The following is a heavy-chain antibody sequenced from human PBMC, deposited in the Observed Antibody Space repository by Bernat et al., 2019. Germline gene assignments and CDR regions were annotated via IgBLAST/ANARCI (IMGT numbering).Heavy chain of an antibody. D-gene: IGHD5-12*01. CDR3: AKDEDNSGYAKGVDAFDI. CDR2: ISGSGGST. Sequence: EVQLLESGGGLVQPGGSLRLSCAASGFTFSSYAMSWVRQAPGKGLEWVSAISGSGGSTYYADSVKGRFTISRDNSKNTLYLQMNSLRAEDTAVYYCAKDEDNSGYAKGVDAFDIWGQGTMVTVSS. V-gene: IGHV3-23*01. J-gene: IGHJ3*02. CDR1: GFTFSSYA.